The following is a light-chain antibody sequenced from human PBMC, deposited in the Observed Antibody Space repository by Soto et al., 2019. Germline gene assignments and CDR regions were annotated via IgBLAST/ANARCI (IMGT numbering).Light chain of an antibody. CDR2: GAS. Sequence: EIVMTQSPATLSLSPGERATLSCRASQSVSSDYVAWYQQKPGQAPRLLIYGASTRATGIPARFSGSGSGTEFTLTISSLQSEDFAAYYCQQYNNWPPGTFGQGTKVDIK. J-gene: IGKJ1*01. CDR3: QQYNNWPPGT. V-gene: IGKV3-15*01. CDR1: QSVSSD.